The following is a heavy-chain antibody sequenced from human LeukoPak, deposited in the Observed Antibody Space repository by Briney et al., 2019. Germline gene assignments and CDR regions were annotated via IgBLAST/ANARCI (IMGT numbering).Heavy chain of an antibody. Sequence: SETLSLTCAVYGGSFSGYYWSWIRQPPGKGLEWIGEINHSGSTNYNPSLKSRVTISVDTFKNQFSLKLSSVTAADTAVYYCARGRLSSDYYYYYYGMDVWGQGTTVTVSS. CDR3: ARGRLSSDYYYYYYGMDV. J-gene: IGHJ6*02. CDR1: GGSFSGYY. D-gene: IGHD2-21*01. CDR2: INHSGST. V-gene: IGHV4-34*01.